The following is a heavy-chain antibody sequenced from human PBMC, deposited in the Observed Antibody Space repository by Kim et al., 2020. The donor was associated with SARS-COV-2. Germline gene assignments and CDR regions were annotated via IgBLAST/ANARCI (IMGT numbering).Heavy chain of an antibody. CDR1: GGSFSDYS. CDR3: RVVSSDFDY. V-gene: IGHV4-34*01. Sequence: SETLSLTCDISGGSFSDYSWDLIRQPPGKGLEWIGTNNRFGSTNYNPSLKSRVSMSVDKSKTQVSLNLNSVTAADTAVYYCRVVSSDFDYWGQGTLVTVSS. CDR2: NNRFGST. D-gene: IGHD2-2*01. J-gene: IGHJ4*02.